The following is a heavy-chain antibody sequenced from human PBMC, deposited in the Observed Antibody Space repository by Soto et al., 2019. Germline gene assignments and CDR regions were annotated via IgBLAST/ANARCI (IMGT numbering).Heavy chain of an antibody. CDR1: TGSISGYF. J-gene: IGHJ4*02. CDR3: ARGWSSSWPY. Sequence: SETLSLTCIVSTGSISGYFWSWIRQPPGKGLGWIAFIYDSGSTNYNPSLKSRVSTSVDTSKNQFSLKLSSVTAADTAVYYCARGWSSSWPYWGQGTPVTVSS. V-gene: IGHV4-59*01. D-gene: IGHD6-13*01. CDR2: IYDSGST.